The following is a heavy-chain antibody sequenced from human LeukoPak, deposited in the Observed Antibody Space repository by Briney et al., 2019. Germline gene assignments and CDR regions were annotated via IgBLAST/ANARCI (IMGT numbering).Heavy chain of an antibody. CDR2: TYYRGST. D-gene: IGHD3-22*01. J-gene: IGHJ1*01. V-gene: IGHV4-39*01. CDR3: ARRRYYDSTGYLD. Sequence: PSETLSLTCTISGDSISSSSYYWGWIRQPPGKGLEWIGDTYYRGSTYYNPSLKSRVSISIDTSNNQFSLTLNSVTAADTALYFCARRRYYDSTGYLDWGQGTLVTVSS. CDR1: GDSISSSSYY.